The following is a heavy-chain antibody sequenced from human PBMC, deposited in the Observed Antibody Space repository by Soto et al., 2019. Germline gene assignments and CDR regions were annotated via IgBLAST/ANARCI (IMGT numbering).Heavy chain of an antibody. CDR1: GFSLSTSGVG. CDR2: VYWDDSK. V-gene: IGHV2-5*02. D-gene: IGHD3-16*01. CDR3: ANKGGGDRILDY. J-gene: IGHJ4*02. Sequence: QITLKESGPTLVKPTQTLTLTCTFSGFSLSTSGVGVGWIRQPPGKALEWLAIVYWDDSKRYSPSLKSRLTIHKDTPKKPGGLTMTHLDPLDTTTYYWANKGGGDRILDYWGQGTLVTVSS.